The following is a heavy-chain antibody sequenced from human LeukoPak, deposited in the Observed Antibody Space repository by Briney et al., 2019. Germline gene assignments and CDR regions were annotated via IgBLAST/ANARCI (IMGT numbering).Heavy chain of an antibody. CDR2: ISDNGVDT. CDR3: AELGITMIGGV. D-gene: IGHD3-10*02. V-gene: IGHV3-64*01. Sequence: GGSLRLSCEVSGITFSTSVMHWVRQGPGKGLEYVSGISDNGVDTYYASSVKGRFTISRDNGKNSLYLQINSLRAEDTAVYYCAELGITMIGGVWGKGTTVTISS. CDR1: GITFSTSV. J-gene: IGHJ6*04.